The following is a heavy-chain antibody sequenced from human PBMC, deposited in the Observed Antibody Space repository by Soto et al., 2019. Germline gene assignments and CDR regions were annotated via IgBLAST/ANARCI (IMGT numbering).Heavy chain of an antibody. CDR3: TTDITVASPTGGR. Sequence: EVQLVESGGGLLKPGESLRLSCAASGFNFNIAWLNWVRQAPGKGLEWVGRIRTNTEGGTTDYAAPVKGRFTISRDDSKNSLYLQMNSLKTEDTAVYYCTTDITVASPTGGRWGQGTLVTVSS. CDR1: GFNFNIAW. CDR2: IRTNTEGGTT. V-gene: IGHV3-15*07. J-gene: IGHJ4*02. D-gene: IGHD1-20*01.